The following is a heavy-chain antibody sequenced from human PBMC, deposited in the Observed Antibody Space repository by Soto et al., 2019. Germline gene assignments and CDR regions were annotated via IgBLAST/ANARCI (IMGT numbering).Heavy chain of an antibody. D-gene: IGHD3-10*01. CDR2: ISYDGSNK. CDR1: GFTFSSYA. Sequence: QVQLVESGGGVVQPGRSLRLSCAASGFTFSSYAMQWVRQAPGKVLEWVAVISYDGSNKYYADSVKGRFTISRDNSKNTLYLQMNSRRAEDTAVYYCARPDYGSGSYPDYWGQGTLVTVSS. J-gene: IGHJ4*02. CDR3: ARPDYGSGSYPDY. V-gene: IGHV3-30-3*01.